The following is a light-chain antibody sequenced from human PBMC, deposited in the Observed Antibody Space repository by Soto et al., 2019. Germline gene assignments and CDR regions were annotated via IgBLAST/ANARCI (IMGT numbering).Light chain of an antibody. CDR3: SSYAGRITLV. CDR1: RSDVGGYNL. Sequence: QSGLTQTASVSGSPGQSITMSCTGSRSDVGGYNLVSWYQQHPGKAPKLLISDDNKRRSGVSDRFSGSKSGNTASLTISGLQAEDEGDYYCSSYAGRITLVFGGGTKLTVL. J-gene: IGLJ2*01. V-gene: IGLV2-23*01. CDR2: DDN.